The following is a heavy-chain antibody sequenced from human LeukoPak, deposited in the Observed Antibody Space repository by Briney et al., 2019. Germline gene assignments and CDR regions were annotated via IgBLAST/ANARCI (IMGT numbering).Heavy chain of an antibody. CDR1: GDTFSTYA. Sequence: ASAKVSCKASGDTFSTYAINWVRQAPGQGPEWLGGIIPIFGTANYAQKFQGRVTITAGESTSTAYMELSSLRCEDTAMYYCARDNEGLGGYDHFYYYGMDVWGKGTTVTVSS. J-gene: IGHJ6*04. CDR3: ARDNEGLGGYDHFYYYGMDV. CDR2: IIPIFGTA. V-gene: IGHV1-69*13. D-gene: IGHD5-12*01.